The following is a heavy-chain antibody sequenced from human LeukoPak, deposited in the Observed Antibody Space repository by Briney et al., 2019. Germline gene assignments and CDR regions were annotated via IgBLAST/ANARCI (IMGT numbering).Heavy chain of an antibody. CDR2: IKQDGSEK. V-gene: IGHV3-7*01. Sequence: GGSLRLSCAASGFTFSSYAMSWVRQAPGKGLEWVANIKQDGSEKYHVDSVKGRFTISRDNAKNSLYLQMNSLRAEDTAVYYCARDLLVAATPDWGQGTLVTVSS. D-gene: IGHD2-15*01. CDR1: GFTFSSYA. J-gene: IGHJ4*02. CDR3: ARDLLVAATPD.